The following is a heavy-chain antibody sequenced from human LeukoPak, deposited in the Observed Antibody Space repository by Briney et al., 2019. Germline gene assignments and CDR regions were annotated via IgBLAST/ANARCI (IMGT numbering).Heavy chain of an antibody. D-gene: IGHD3-22*01. J-gene: IGHJ3*02. CDR3: ARDQVLAMIGVSQGAFDI. V-gene: IGHV3-7*01. Sequence: GGSLTLSCAASGFIFSRYWMSWVRQAPGKGLEWVANIKEDGSEKYYVDSVKGRFTISRDNAKKSLYLQMNSPRAEDTAVYYCARDQVLAMIGVSQGAFDIWGQGTMVTVSS. CDR1: GFIFSRYW. CDR2: IKEDGSEK.